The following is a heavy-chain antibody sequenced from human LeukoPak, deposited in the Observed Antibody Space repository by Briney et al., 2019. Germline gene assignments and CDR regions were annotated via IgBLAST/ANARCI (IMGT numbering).Heavy chain of an antibody. Sequence: SETLSRTCGVSGGSITSTNWGSWVRQPPGQGLEWIGEISLTGRTNYNPSLIGRVIMSLDESRNQLSLTLTSVTAADTAMYYCTRESGPYCPFGYWGQGTLVVVPS. J-gene: IGHJ4*02. CDR3: TRESGPYCPFGY. D-gene: IGHD1-26*01. V-gene: IGHV4-4*02. CDR1: GGSITSTNW. CDR2: ISLTGRT.